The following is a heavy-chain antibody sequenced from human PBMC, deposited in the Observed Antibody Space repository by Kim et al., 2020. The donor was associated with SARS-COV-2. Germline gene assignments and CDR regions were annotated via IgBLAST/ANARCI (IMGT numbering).Heavy chain of an antibody. Sequence: APLALPCPFSGGSISSSSYYWGWIRQPPGKGLEWIGSIYYSGSTYYNPSLKSRVTISVDTSKNQFSLKLSSVTAADTAVYYCAVILDYYDKGFRDYWGQGTLVTVSS. J-gene: IGHJ4*02. CDR3: AVILDYYDKGFRDY. V-gene: IGHV4-39*01. CDR1: GGSISSSSYY. D-gene: IGHD3-22*01. CDR2: IYYSGST.